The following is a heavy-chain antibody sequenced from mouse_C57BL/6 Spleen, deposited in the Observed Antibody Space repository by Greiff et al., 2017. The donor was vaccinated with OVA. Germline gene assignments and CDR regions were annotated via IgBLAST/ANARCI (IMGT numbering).Heavy chain of an antibody. D-gene: IGHD4-1*01. Sequence: EVHLVESGGGLVKPGGSLKLSCAASGFTFSSYAMSWVRQTPEKRLEWVATISDGGSYTYYPDNVKGRFTISRDNAKNNLYLQMSHLKSEDTAMYYCARETGKGGWFAYWGQGTLVTVAA. V-gene: IGHV5-4*01. J-gene: IGHJ3*01. CDR1: GFTFSSYA. CDR3: ARETGKGGWFAY. CDR2: ISDGGSYT.